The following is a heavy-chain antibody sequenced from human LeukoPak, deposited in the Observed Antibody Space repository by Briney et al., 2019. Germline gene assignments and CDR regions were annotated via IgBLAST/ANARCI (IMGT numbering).Heavy chain of an antibody. J-gene: IGHJ4*02. CDR1: GGSISSYY. Sequence: SESLSLTCTVSGGSISSYYWSWIRQPPGKGLEWIGYICYSGSINYNPSLKSRVTISVDTSKNQFSLKLSSVTAADTAVYYCARDSFGYDSSGYHYEYFDYWGQGTLVTVSS. D-gene: IGHD3-22*01. CDR2: ICYSGSI. CDR3: ARDSFGYDSSGYHYEYFDY. V-gene: IGHV4-59*01.